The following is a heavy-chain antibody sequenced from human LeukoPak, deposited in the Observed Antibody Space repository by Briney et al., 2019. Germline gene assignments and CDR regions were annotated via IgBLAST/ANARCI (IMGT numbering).Heavy chain of an antibody. J-gene: IGHJ5*02. CDR2: ISGSGGST. CDR1: GFTVSSNY. Sequence: PGGSLRLSCVASGFTVSSNYMSWVRQAPGKGLEWVSAISGSGGSTYYADSVKGRFTISRDNSKNTLYLQMNSLRAEDTAVYYCVRAYYDSSGYWFDPWGQGTLVTVSS. D-gene: IGHD3-22*01. CDR3: VRAYYDSSGYWFDP. V-gene: IGHV3-23*01.